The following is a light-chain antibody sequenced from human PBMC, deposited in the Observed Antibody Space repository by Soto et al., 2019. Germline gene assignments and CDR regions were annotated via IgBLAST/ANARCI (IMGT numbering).Light chain of an antibody. Sequence: DIPMTQSPSTLSASVGDRVTITCRASQSLNNYLAWYQQKPGKAPKLLIYDASTLERGVPSRFSGTGSGTEVTLTSSSLQPDDFATYYCQQYYRSSITFGQGTRLEIK. CDR3: QQYYRSSIT. J-gene: IGKJ5*01. CDR2: DAS. CDR1: QSLNNY. V-gene: IGKV1-5*01.